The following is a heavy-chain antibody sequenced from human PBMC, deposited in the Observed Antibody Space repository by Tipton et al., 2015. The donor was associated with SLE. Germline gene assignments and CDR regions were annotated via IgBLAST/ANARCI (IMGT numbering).Heavy chain of an antibody. CDR2: LSGSGDST. V-gene: IGHV3-23*01. D-gene: IGHD3-22*01. J-gene: IGHJ4*01. CDR3: AKEHITTSGCGFQH. Sequence: SLRLSCAASGFTFSSYAMSWVRQAPGKGLEWVSALSGSGDSTYYTDSVKGRFTISRDNSKNTLFLQMNTLTAEDTAIYYCAKEHITTSGCGFQHWGLGTRVTVSS. CDR1: GFTFSSYA.